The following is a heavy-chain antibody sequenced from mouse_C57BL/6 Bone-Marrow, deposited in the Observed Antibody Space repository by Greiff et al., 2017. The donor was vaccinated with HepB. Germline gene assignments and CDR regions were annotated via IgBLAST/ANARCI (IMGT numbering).Heavy chain of an antibody. V-gene: IGHV5-9-1*02. CDR2: ISSGGDYI. Sequence: EVKVVESGEGLVKPGGSLKLSCAASGFTFSSYAMSWVRQTPEKRLEWVAYISSGGDYIYYADTVKGRFTISRDNARNTLYLQMSSLKSEDTAMYYCTREGYDAWFAYWGQGTLVTVSA. CDR1: GFTFSSYA. CDR3: TREGYDAWFAY. D-gene: IGHD2-2*01. J-gene: IGHJ3*01.